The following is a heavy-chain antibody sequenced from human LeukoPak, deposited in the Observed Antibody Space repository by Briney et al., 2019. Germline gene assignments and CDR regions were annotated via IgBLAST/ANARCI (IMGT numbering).Heavy chain of an antibody. CDR3: AKPLYSGSHSPLDY. D-gene: IGHD1-26*01. V-gene: IGHV3-9*01. CDR2: ISWNSGSI. J-gene: IGHJ4*02. Sequence: GGSLRLSCAASGFTFDDYAMLWVRQAPGKGLVWVSGISWNSGSIGYADSVKGRFTITRDNAKNSLYLQMNSLRAEDTALYYCAKPLYSGSHSPLDYWGQGTLVTVSS. CDR1: GFTFDDYA.